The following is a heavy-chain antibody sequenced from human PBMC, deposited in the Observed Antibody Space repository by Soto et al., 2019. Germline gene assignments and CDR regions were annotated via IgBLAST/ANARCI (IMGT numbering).Heavy chain of an antibody. CDR2: IYYSGRS. Sequence: SETLSLTCTVSGGSMSSNYHWGWIRQPPGKGLEWIGNIYYSGRSYYNPSLKSRLTISVDTSKNQFSLYVSSVTAADTAVYYCARYDSGRFGYGFDYWGQGTQVTVSS. V-gene: IGHV4-39*01. CDR3: ARYDSGRFGYGFDY. CDR1: GGSMSSNYH. D-gene: IGHD3-10*01. J-gene: IGHJ4*02.